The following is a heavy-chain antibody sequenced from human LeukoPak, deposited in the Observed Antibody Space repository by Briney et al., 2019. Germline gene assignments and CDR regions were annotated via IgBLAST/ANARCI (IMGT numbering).Heavy chain of an antibody. CDR3: ARRAKRGPSDY. Sequence: SETLSLTCTVSGGSLSIADYYWSWIRQPPGKGLEWIGEINHSGSTNYNPSLKSRVTISVDTSKNQFSLKLSSVTAADTAVYYCARRAKRGPSDYWGQGTLVTVSS. D-gene: IGHD5-24*01. J-gene: IGHJ4*02. V-gene: IGHV4-34*01. CDR2: INHSGST. CDR1: GGSLSIADYY.